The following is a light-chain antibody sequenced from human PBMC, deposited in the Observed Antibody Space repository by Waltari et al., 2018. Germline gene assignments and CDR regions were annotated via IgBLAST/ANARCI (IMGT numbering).Light chain of an antibody. V-gene: IGKV1-5*03. CDR3: QHYNSHSPFP. Sequence: DIQLTQSPSTLSASVGNRVTITCRASQSISRCLAWYQQKPGKALKRLIQTAYSCESGVPSRFSGTGSGTEFTLTISNLQRDDFATYYCQHYNSHSPFPFGQGTKLEIK. CDR1: QSISRC. CDR2: TAY. J-gene: IGKJ2*01.